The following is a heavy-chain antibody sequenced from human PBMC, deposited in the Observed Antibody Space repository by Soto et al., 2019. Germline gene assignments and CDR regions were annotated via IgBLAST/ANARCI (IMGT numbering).Heavy chain of an antibody. D-gene: IGHD3-10*01. V-gene: IGHV4-59*01. CDR3: ATDLGITMVAA. CDR2: ISYSGSA. CDR1: GVSISSYY. Sequence: QVQLQESGPGLVKPSETLSLTCTVSGVSISSYYWSWIRQPPGKGLEWIGFISYSGSATYSPSLARRGTISVAPAKNPFSPNPSSTTAADTALSSCATDLGITMVAAWGQGTLVSVSS. J-gene: IGHJ5*02.